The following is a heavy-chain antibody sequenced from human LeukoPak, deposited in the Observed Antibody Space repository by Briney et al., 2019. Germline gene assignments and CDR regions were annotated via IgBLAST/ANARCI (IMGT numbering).Heavy chain of an antibody. D-gene: IGHD3-22*01. Sequence: SETLSLTCAVYGGSFSDYYWSWIRQPPGKGLEWIGEINHSGSTNYNPSLKSRVTISVDTSRNQFSLKLNSVTAADTAVYYCARDTHYYDSSGYFVPYNWFDPWGQGTLVTVSS. V-gene: IGHV4-34*01. CDR1: GGSFSDYY. CDR3: ARDTHYYDSSGYFVPYNWFDP. J-gene: IGHJ5*02. CDR2: INHSGST.